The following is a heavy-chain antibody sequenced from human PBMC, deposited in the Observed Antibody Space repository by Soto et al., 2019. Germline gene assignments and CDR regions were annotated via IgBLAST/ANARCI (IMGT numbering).Heavy chain of an antibody. Sequence: ASVKVSCKASGFTFTTYGIYWVRQAPGQRLEWMGWINAGNGDIKYSQNFQDRITITRDTSASTAYMDLSSLRSEDTAVYYCASQALDTAIFENWGQGTLVTVSS. V-gene: IGHV1-3*01. CDR3: ASQALDTAIFEN. D-gene: IGHD5-18*01. J-gene: IGHJ4*02. CDR2: INAGNGDI. CDR1: GFTFTTYG.